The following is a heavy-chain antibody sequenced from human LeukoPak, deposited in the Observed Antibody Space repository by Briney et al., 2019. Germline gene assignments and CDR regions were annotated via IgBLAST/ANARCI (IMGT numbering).Heavy chain of an antibody. D-gene: IGHD5-18*01. CDR2: IYSGGST. V-gene: IGHV3-66*01. CDR1: GFTVSSNY. Sequence: GGSLRLSCAASGFTVSSNYMSWVRQAPGKGLEWVSVIYSGGSTYYADSVKGRFTISRDNSKNTLYLQMNSLRAEDTAVYYCARDTAYTAMATGANYWGQGTLVTVSS. CDR3: ARDTAYTAMATGANY. J-gene: IGHJ4*02.